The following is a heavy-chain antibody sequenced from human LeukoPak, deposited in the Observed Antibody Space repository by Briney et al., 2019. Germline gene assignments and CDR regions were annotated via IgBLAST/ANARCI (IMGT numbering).Heavy chain of an antibody. V-gene: IGHV1-2*02. CDR1: VYTYTGYY. J-gene: IGHJ6*02. CDR2: SNPNSGGT. Sequence: ASVKVSCKASVYTYTGYYMHWVRQAPGQGLEWMGWSNPNSGGTNYAQKFQGRVTMTRDTSISTAYMELSRLRSDDTAVYYCASPAAGSPYSYYGMDVWGQGTTVTVSS. D-gene: IGHD6-13*01. CDR3: ASPAAGSPYSYYGMDV.